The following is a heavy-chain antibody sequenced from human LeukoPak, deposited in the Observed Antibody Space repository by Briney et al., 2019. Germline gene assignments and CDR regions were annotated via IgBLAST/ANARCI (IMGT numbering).Heavy chain of an antibody. J-gene: IGHJ3*02. CDR1: GGSISTNY. V-gene: IGHV4-59*12. CDR3: ARDRHSYCSSTSCYIGWAFDI. CDR2: IYHSGST. D-gene: IGHD2-2*02. Sequence: PSETLSLTCTVSGGSISTNYWSWIRQPPGKGLEWIGFIYHSGSTDYNPSLKSRVTISIDTSKNQFSLKLSSVTAADTAVYYCARDRHSYCSSTSCYIGWAFDIWGQGTMVTVSS.